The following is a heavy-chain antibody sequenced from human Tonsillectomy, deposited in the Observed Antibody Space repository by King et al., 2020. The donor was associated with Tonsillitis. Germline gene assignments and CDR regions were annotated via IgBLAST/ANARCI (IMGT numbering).Heavy chain of an antibody. CDR1: GASISSGTYS. Sequence: QLQESGSRLVMPSQTLSLTCTVSGASISSGTYSWRWIRQPPGKGLEWIGYMFYSGSAYYNPSFKSRVTLSVDRSKNQFSLKLKSVTAADTAMYYCARAANDFDWLLNPWFDPWGQGTLVTVSS. CDR3: ARAANDFDWLLNPWFDP. V-gene: IGHV4-30-2*01. D-gene: IGHD3-9*01. CDR2: MFYSGSA. J-gene: IGHJ5*01.